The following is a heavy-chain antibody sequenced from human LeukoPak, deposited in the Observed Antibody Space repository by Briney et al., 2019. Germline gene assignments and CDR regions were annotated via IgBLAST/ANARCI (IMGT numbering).Heavy chain of an antibody. Sequence: GRSLRLSCAASGFTFSSYAMHWVRQAPGKGLAWVALISYDGNNKYYADSVKGRFTISRDNSKNTLSLQMNSLRTEDTALYYCVRETGSGWYFLDYWGQGTLVTVSS. J-gene: IGHJ4*02. V-gene: IGHV3-30-3*01. CDR3: VRETGSGWYFLDY. CDR2: ISYDGNNK. CDR1: GFTFSSYA. D-gene: IGHD6-19*01.